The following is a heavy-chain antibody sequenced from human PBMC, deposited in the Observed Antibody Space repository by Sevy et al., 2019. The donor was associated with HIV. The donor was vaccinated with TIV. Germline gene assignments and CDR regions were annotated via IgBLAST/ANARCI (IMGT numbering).Heavy chain of an antibody. J-gene: IGHJ4*02. CDR1: GYTFSNNA. CDR3: ARGKGGIFGVVTGQFDY. V-gene: IGHV1-3*01. Sequence: ASVKVSCKASGYTFSNNAIHWVRQAPGQRLEWMGWVHAGNGHTKFSEKFQDRVTISRDTSATTVYMGLTSLTSEDTAIYYCARGKGGIFGVVTGQFDYWGQGTLVTVSS. CDR2: VHAGNGHT. D-gene: IGHD3-3*01.